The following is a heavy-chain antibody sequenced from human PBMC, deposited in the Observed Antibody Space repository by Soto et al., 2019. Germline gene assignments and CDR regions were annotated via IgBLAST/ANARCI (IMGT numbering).Heavy chain of an antibody. Sequence: GGSLRLSCAASGFTFSSYWMSWVRQAPGKGLEWVANIKQDGSEKYYVDSVKGRFTISRDNAKNSLYLQMNSLRAEDTAVYYCARRGCSSTSCYWDYWGQGTLVTVSS. D-gene: IGHD2-2*01. CDR1: GFTFSSYW. CDR2: IKQDGSEK. CDR3: ARRGCSSTSCYWDY. J-gene: IGHJ4*02. V-gene: IGHV3-7*01.